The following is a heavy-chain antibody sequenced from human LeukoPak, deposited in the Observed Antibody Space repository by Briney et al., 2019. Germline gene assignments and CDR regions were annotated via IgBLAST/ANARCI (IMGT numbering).Heavy chain of an antibody. CDR3: ARDPYFSAHIDY. J-gene: IGHJ4*02. CDR2: IYYSGST. D-gene: IGHD2/OR15-2a*01. V-gene: IGHV4-61*01. Sequence: SETLSLTCTVSGGSVSSGSYYWSWIRQPPGKGLEWIGYIYYSGSTNYNPSLKTRVTISVDTSKNQFSLKLSSVTAADTAVYYCARDPYFSAHIDYWGQGTLVTVSS. CDR1: GGSVSSGSYY.